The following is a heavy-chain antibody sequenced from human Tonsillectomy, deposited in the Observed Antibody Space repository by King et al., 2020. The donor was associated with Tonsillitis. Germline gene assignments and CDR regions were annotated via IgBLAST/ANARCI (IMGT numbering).Heavy chain of an antibody. CDR2: ISYDGSNK. V-gene: IGHV3-30*18. Sequence: VQLVESGGGVVQPGRSLRLSCAASGFTFSSYGMHWVRQAPGKGLEWVAVISYDGSNKYYADSVKGRFTISRDNSKNTLYLQMNSLRAEDTAVYYCAKARVGSSWPYYYYAMDVWGQGTTVTVSS. CDR1: GFTFSSYG. CDR3: AKARVGSSWPYYYYAMDV. J-gene: IGHJ6*02. D-gene: IGHD6-13*01.